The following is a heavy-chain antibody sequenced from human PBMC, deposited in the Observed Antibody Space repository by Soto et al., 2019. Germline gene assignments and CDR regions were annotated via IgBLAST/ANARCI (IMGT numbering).Heavy chain of an antibody. CDR2: IYHSGST. CDR1: SGSISSSNW. CDR3: ARDVGHLGYCSRTSCYTAAWWFDP. D-gene: IGHD2-2*02. Sequence: SETLSLTCAVSSGSISSSNWWSWVRQPPGKGLEWIGEIYHSGSTNYDPSLKSRVTISVDKSKNQFSLKLSSVTAADTAVYYCARDVGHLGYCSRTSCYTAAWWFDPWGQGTLVTVSS. J-gene: IGHJ5*02. V-gene: IGHV4-4*02.